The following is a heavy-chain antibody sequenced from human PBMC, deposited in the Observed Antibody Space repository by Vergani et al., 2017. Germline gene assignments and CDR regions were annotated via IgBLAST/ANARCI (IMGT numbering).Heavy chain of an antibody. CDR2: ISYDGSNK. CDR1: GFTFSSYA. V-gene: IGHV3-30-3*01. D-gene: IGHD6-6*01. CDR3: ARKRRAARPGLYYYYYSNMDG. J-gene: IGHJ6*03. Sequence: QVQLVESGGGVVQPGRSLRLSCAASGFTFSSYAMHWVRQAPGKGLEWLAVISYDGSNKYYADSVKGRFTISRDNSKNTLYLQMNSLRAEDTVVYYCARKRRAARPGLYYYYYSNMDGWGKRTTVIVS.